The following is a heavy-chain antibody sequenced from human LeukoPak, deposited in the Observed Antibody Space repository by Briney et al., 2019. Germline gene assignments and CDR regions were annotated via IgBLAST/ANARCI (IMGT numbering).Heavy chain of an antibody. V-gene: IGHV4-38-2*01. Sequence: PSETLSLTCAVSDYSISSGYYWGWIRQSPGKGLEWIGSIYHSGSTYYNPPLKSRVTISVDTSKNDFSLKLSSVTAADTAVYFCARVQGHSYDSNGYYRYFDYWGQGTLVTVSS. CDR3: ARVQGHSYDSNGYYRYFDY. J-gene: IGHJ4*02. CDR2: IYHSGST. CDR1: DYSISSGYY. D-gene: IGHD3-22*01.